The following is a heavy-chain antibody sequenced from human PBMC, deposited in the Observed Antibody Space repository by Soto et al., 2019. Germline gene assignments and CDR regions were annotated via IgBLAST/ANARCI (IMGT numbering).Heavy chain of an antibody. V-gene: IGHV3-23*01. Sequence: GGSLRLSCAASGFTFSSYAMSWVRQAPGKWLEWVSAISGSGGSTYYADSVKGRFTISRDNSKNTLYLQMNSLRAEDTAVYYCAKGSIARRSHHFDYWGQGTLVTVSS. D-gene: IGHD6-6*01. J-gene: IGHJ4*02. CDR3: AKGSIARRSHHFDY. CDR2: ISGSGGST. CDR1: GFTFSSYA.